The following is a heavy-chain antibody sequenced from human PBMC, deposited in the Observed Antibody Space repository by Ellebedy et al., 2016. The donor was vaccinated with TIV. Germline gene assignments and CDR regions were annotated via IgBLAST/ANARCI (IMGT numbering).Heavy chain of an antibody. CDR1: GSSISDYF. J-gene: IGHJ5*02. V-gene: IGHV4-4*07. CDR3: AIIELRTISP. Sequence: SETLSLXCSVSGSSISDYFWSWIRKPAGKGLDWIGRLYVGGSGTINYNPSLKSRVTMSMDTSKNQFYLKLRSVTAADTGIYYCAIIELRTISPWGQGTLVTVSA. D-gene: IGHD5-24*01. CDR2: LYVGGSGTI.